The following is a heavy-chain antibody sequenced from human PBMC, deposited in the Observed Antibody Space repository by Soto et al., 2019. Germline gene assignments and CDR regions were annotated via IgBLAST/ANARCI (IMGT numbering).Heavy chain of an antibody. V-gene: IGHV1-69*01. D-gene: IGHD2-15*01. J-gene: IGHJ4*02. CDR2: IIPIFGTA. Sequence: QVQLVQSGAEVKKPGSSVKVSRKASGGTFSSYAISWVRQAPGQGLEWMGGIIPIFGTANYAQKFQGRVTITADESTSTADMEPSSLRSEDTAVYYCAREGRYCSGGSCYSAYYWGQGTLVTVSS. CDR3: AREGRYCSGGSCYSAYY. CDR1: GGTFSSYA.